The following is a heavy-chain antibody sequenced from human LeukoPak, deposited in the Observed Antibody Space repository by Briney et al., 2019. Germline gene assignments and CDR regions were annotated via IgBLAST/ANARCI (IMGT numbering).Heavy chain of an antibody. D-gene: IGHD2-15*01. CDR1: GFTFSNYA. J-gene: IGHJ4*02. CDR3: AKDLSYCSGGSCYLLPYPFDY. Sequence: GGSLRLSCAASGFTFSNYAMSWVRQAPGRGLEWVSAISGSGGSTYYADSVKGRFTNSRDNSKNTLYLKMNSLRAEDTAVYYCAKDLSYCSGGSCYLLPYPFDYWGQGTLVTVSS. CDR2: ISGSGGST. V-gene: IGHV3-23*01.